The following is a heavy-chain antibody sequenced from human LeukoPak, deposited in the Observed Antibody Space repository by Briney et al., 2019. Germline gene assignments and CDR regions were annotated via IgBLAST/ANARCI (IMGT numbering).Heavy chain of an antibody. CDR2: IYFSGTT. CDR3: ERALVFGEPRFVP. D-gene: IGHD3-16*01. CDR1: VRSIRSNNQY. J-gene: IGHJ5*02. Sequence: SETLTLTCTVSVRSIRSNNQYCGWIRQPPGKGLEWVASIYFSGTTYYNPSLEGRVHISVDTSNNQFSVTVTSVTAADTAVFNCERALVFGEPRFVPCGQGILVTVSS. V-gene: IGHV4-39*02.